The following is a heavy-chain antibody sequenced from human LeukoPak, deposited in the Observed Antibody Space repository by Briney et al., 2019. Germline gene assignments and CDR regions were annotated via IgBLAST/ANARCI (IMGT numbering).Heavy chain of an antibody. V-gene: IGHV4-4*07. J-gene: IGHJ4*02. CDR1: GGSISTNS. D-gene: IGHD6-19*01. CDR3: ARGSEQWLTYFDY. CDR2: IYTSGTP. Sequence: SETLSLTCNVSGGSISTNSWSWIRQPAGKGLEWIGHIYTSGTPNYNPSLRSRVTMSVDTSKNQISLKLSSVTAADTAVYYCARGSEQWLTYFDYWGLGTQVTVSS.